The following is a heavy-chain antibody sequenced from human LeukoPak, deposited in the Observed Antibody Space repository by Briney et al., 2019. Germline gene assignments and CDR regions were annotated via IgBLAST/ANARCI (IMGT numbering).Heavy chain of an antibody. V-gene: IGHV3-21*01. Sequence: GGSLRLSCAASGFTFSSYNMNWVRQAPGKGLEWVSCISSSSSFIYYADSVKGRFTISRDNAKNSLYLQMNSLRAEDTAVYYCARVSYDFWSGCQNTYYFDYWGQGTLVTVSS. CDR1: GFTFSSYN. CDR3: ARVSYDFWSGCQNTYYFDY. CDR2: ISSSSSFI. J-gene: IGHJ4*02. D-gene: IGHD3-3*01.